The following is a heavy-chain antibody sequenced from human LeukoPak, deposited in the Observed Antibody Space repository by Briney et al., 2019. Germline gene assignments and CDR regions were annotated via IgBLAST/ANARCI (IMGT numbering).Heavy chain of an antibody. Sequence: PGGSLRLSCAASGFTFSGYWMSWVRQAPGKGLEWVANMNQDGSEKNHVDTVKGRFTISRDNAKTSLYLQMNSLRAEDTAVYYCARDGVGSYYAYWGQGTLVTVSS. CDR2: MNQDGSEK. CDR1: GFTFSGYW. V-gene: IGHV3-7*01. J-gene: IGHJ4*02. D-gene: IGHD1-26*01. CDR3: ARDGVGSYYAY.